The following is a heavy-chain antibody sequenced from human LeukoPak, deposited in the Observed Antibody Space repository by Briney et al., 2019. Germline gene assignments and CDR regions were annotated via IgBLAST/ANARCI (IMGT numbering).Heavy chain of an antibody. Sequence: SETLSLTCIVSGGSISSSYYYWGWIRQPPGKGLEWIGEINHSGSTNYNPSLKSRVTISVDTSKNQFSLKLSSVTAADTAVYYCARGRGEVGGRHFDYWGQGTLVTVSS. CDR2: INHSGST. J-gene: IGHJ4*02. D-gene: IGHD3-16*01. CDR1: GGSISSSYYY. CDR3: ARGRGEVGGRHFDY. V-gene: IGHV4-39*07.